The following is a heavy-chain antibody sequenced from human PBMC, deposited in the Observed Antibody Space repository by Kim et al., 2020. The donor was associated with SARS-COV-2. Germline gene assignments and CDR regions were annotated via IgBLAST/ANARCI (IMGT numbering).Heavy chain of an antibody. J-gene: IGHJ4*02. CDR1: GYTFTSYG. CDR3: ARGREAASAYYYDSSGYYFPDY. D-gene: IGHD3-22*01. CDR2: ISAYNGNT. V-gene: IGHV1-18*01. Sequence: ASVKVSCKASGYTFTSYGISWVRQAPGQGLEWMGWISAYNGNTNYAQKLQGRVTMTTDTSTSRAYMELRSLRSDDTAVYYCARGREAASAYYYDSSGYYFPDYWGQGTLVTVSS.